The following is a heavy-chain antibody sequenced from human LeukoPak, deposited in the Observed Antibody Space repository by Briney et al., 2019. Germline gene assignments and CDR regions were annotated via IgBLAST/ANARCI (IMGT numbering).Heavy chain of an antibody. V-gene: IGHV3-33*06. D-gene: IGHD2-2*01. CDR2: IWYDGSHD. CDR1: GFTFSHYA. CDR3: AKEGDYCSSSGCHKRGIDY. J-gene: IGHJ4*02. Sequence: GTSLRLACAASGFTFSHYAMHWVRQAPGKGLEWVAVIWYDGSHDTYTDSVKGRFTVSRDNFKNVLHLQMNSLRVEDTTVYYCAKEGDYCSSSGCHKRGIDYWGQGTLVTVSS.